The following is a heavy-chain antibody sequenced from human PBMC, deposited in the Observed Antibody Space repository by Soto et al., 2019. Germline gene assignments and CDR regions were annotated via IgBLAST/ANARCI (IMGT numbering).Heavy chain of an antibody. CDR1: GGTFSSYT. CDR2: IIPILGIA. D-gene: IGHD4-17*01. CDR3: ARTNDYYYLDY. Sequence: QVQLVQSGAEVKKPGSSVKVSCNASGGTFSSYTISWVRQAPGPGLEWMGRIIPILGIANYAQKFQGRVTITADKSTSTAYMELSSLISEDTAVYYCARTNDYYYLDYWGQGTLVTVSS. V-gene: IGHV1-69*02. J-gene: IGHJ4*02.